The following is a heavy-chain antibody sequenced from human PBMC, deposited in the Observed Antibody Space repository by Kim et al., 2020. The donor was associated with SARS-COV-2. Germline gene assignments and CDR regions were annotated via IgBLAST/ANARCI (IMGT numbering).Heavy chain of an antibody. CDR3: ARDLGVVVAATPFDY. V-gene: IGHV1-69*04. D-gene: IGHD2-15*01. Sequence: QKFQGRVTITADKSTSTAYMELSSLRSEDTAVYYCARDLGVVVAATPFDYWGQGTLVTVSS. J-gene: IGHJ4*02.